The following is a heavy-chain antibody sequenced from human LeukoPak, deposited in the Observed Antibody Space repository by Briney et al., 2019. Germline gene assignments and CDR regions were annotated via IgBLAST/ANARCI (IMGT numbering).Heavy chain of an antibody. V-gene: IGHV3-23*01. J-gene: IGHJ4*02. CDR1: GITFSSYG. CDR3: AKDGLRGEFDY. D-gene: IGHD3-16*01. Sequence: GGTLRLSCAASGITFSSYGMSWVRQAPGKGLEWVSSISSTGGTTYYADSVKGRFTISRDNSKNTLYLQMNSLRAEDTAVYYCAKDGLRGEFDYWGQGTLVTVSS. CDR2: ISSTGGTT.